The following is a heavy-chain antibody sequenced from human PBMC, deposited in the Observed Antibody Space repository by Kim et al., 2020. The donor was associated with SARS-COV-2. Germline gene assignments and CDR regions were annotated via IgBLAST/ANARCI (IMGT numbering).Heavy chain of an antibody. CDR3: ARSWFGELFTHNYYYYGMDV. D-gene: IGHD3-10*01. V-gene: IGHV1-69*13. J-gene: IGHJ6*02. Sequence: SVKVSCKASGGTFSSYAISWVRQAPGQGLEWMGGIIPIFGTANYAQKFQGRVTITADESTSTAYMELSSLRSEDTAVYYCARSWFGELFTHNYYYYGMDVWGQGTTVTVSS. CDR1: GGTFSSYA. CDR2: IIPIFGTA.